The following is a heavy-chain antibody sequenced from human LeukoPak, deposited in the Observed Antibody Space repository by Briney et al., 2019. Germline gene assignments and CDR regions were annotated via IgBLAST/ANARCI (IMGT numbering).Heavy chain of an antibody. CDR2: IYYSGST. J-gene: IGHJ3*02. D-gene: IGHD1-26*01. Sequence: SETLSLTCTVSGGSISSYYWSWIRQPPGKGLEWIGYIYYSGSTNCNPSLKSRVTISVDTSKNQFSLKLSSVTAADTAVYYCARYSGSYREAFGIWGQGTMVTVSS. CDR1: GGSISSYY. CDR3: ARYSGSYREAFGI. V-gene: IGHV4-59*12.